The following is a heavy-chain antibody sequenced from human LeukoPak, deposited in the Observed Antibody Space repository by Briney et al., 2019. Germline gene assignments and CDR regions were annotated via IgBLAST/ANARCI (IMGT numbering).Heavy chain of an antibody. CDR3: ARGTLYSGWSYYFDY. CDR1: GGSISLSYYY. J-gene: IGHJ4*02. CDR2: VYYSGTT. V-gene: IGHV4-39*07. D-gene: IGHD6-19*01. Sequence: SETLSLTCSVSGGSISLSYYYWGWIRQPPGKALEWIGSVYYSGTTSYNPSLKSRVTISVDMSKNHFSLRLSSVTAADTAMYYCARGTLYSGWSYYFDYWGQGSLVTVSS.